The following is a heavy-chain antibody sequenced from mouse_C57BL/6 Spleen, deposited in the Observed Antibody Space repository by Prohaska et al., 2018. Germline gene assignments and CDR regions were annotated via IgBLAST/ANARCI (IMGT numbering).Heavy chain of an antibody. J-gene: IGHJ1*03. V-gene: IGHV11-2*01. CDR2: INSDGSAI. Sequence: ITLSGFWMSWVRQKHGKNLAWIGDINSDGSAINYAPSIKDRFTIFRDNDKSTLYLQMSNVRSEDTATYFCMGYGNYCYFDVWGTGTTVTVSS. D-gene: IGHD2-1*01. CDR1: ITLSGFW. CDR3: MGYGNYCYFDV.